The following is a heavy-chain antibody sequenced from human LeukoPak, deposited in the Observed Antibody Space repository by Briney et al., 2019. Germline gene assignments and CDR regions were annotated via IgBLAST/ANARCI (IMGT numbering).Heavy chain of an antibody. CDR1: GFTFSSYA. CDR2: ISGSGGRT. J-gene: IGHJ3*02. D-gene: IGHD1-26*01. Sequence: GGSLRLSCAAPGFTFSSYAMSWVRQAPGKGLERVSAISGSGGRTYYADSVKGRFTISRDNSKNTLYLQMNSLRAEDTAVYYCAKVGKVGAARGTFDIWGQGTMVTVSS. CDR3: AKVGKVGAARGTFDI. V-gene: IGHV3-23*01.